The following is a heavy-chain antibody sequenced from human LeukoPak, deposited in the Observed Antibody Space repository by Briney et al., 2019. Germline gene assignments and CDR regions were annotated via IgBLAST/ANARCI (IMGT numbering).Heavy chain of an antibody. Sequence: SETLSLTCTVSGGSISRGGYYWSWIRQQPGKGLEWIGYIYYSGSTHYNPSLRGRVTMSVDTSKNQFSLKVSSVTAADTAVYFCARGSSITISGEYFDYWGQGTLVTVSS. CDR3: ARGSSITISGEYFDY. CDR1: GGSISRGGYY. J-gene: IGHJ4*02. D-gene: IGHD3-3*01. CDR2: IYYSGST. V-gene: IGHV4-31*03.